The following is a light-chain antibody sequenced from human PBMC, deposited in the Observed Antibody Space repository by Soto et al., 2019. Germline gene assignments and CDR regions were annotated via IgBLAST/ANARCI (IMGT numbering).Light chain of an antibody. CDR2: GAS. J-gene: IGKJ1*01. V-gene: IGKV3-15*01. CDR1: QSVSSN. Sequence: EIVMTQSPATLSVSPGERATLSCRASQSVSSNLAWYQQKPGQAPRLLIYGASTRATSIPARFSGSGSGTEFTLTISSLQSEDFAVYYCQQYNTWPKWPFGQGTK. CDR3: QQYNTWPKWP.